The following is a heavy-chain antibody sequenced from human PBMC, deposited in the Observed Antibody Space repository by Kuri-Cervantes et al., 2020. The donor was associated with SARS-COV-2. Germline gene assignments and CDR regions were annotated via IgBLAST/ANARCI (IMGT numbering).Heavy chain of an antibody. CDR1: GFTFSNHA. Sequence: GESLKISCAASGFTFSNHALHWVRQAPGKGLEWVALKAFDERDTHYADSVKGRFTLSRDNSKNTLYLQMNSLRPEDTALYYCARERYIMVGGVILRSEFDYWGQGTLVTVSS. J-gene: IGHJ4*02. CDR2: KAFDERDT. V-gene: IGHV3-30*04. D-gene: IGHD3-10*01. CDR3: ARERYIMVGGVILRSEFDY.